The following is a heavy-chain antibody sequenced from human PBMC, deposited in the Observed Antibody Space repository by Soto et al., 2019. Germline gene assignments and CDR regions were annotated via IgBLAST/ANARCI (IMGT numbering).Heavy chain of an antibody. CDR2: ISYDGSNK. D-gene: IGHD5-18*01. Sequence: QVQLVESGGGVVQPGRSLRLSCAAYGFTFNNYAMHWVRQAPGKGLEWVALISYDGSNKYYADSVKGRFTISRDNSKNTLYLQMNSLRAEDTAVYYCARDPLWGTAMVLWYFDLWGRGTLVTVSS. CDR1: GFTFNNYA. V-gene: IGHV3-30-3*01. CDR3: ARDPLWGTAMVLWYFDL. J-gene: IGHJ2*01.